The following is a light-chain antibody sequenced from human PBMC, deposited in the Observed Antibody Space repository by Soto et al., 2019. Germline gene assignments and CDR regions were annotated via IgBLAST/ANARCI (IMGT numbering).Light chain of an antibody. Sequence: DIQMTQSPSSLSASVGDRVTITCRASQSISSYLNWYQQKPGKAPKLLIYAASSLQSGAPSRFSGSGSGTDFTLTIGSLHPEAFVADYGVHSYSTPVYSFGGGNKLVIK. CDR2: AAS. CDR3: VHSYSTPVYS. CDR1: QSISSY. V-gene: IGKV1-39*01. J-gene: IGKJ2*03.